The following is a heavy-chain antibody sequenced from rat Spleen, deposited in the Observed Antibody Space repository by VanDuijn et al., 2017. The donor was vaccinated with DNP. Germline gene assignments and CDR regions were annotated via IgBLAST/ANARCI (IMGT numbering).Heavy chain of an antibody. J-gene: IGHJ2*01. CDR2: INEDSGTI. CDR1: GFTFSDYN. Sequence: EVKLVESGGGLVQPGRSLKLSCAASGFTFSDYNMAWVRQAPGKGLEWIGEINEDSGTINYTPSLKDKFTISRDNAQNTLYLQMSKLGSEDSAIYYCSREGLRASDYWGQGVLVTVSS. CDR3: SREGLRASDY. D-gene: IGHD4-1*01. V-gene: IGHV4-2*01.